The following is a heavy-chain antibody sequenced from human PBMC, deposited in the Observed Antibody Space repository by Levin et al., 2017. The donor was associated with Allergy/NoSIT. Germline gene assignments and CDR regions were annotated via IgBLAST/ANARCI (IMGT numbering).Heavy chain of an antibody. CDR3: ATSVATRSYLDY. D-gene: IGHD5-12*01. CDR2: ISTGGGGT. J-gene: IGHJ4*02. V-gene: IGHV3-23*01. Sequence: PGGSLRLSCAASGFTFSSYAMNWVRQAPGKGLEWVSSISTGGGGTYYADSVKGRFTISRDNSKNTLYLQMNNLRVEDTAVYYCATSVATRSYLDYWGQGTLVTVSS. CDR1: GFTFSSYA.